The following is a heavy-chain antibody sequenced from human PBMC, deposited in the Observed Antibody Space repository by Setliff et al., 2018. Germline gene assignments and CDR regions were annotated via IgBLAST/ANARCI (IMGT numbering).Heavy chain of an antibody. V-gene: IGHV1-46*01. CDR3: IVNMVRPVTGLDS. CDR1: GHSLTSNH. D-gene: IGHD2-15*01. J-gene: IGHJ4*02. Sequence: ASVKVSCKASGHSLTSNHFHWGRQAPGKGLEWMGTINPNDGYTIYAPAFQGRVAMTTDTSTGTAYMELSGLTSADTAIYYCIVNMVRPVTGLDSWGPGTLVAVSS. CDR2: INPNDGYT.